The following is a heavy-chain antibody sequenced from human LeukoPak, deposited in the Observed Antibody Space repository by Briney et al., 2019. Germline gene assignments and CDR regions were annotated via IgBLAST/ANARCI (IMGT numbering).Heavy chain of an antibody. CDR1: GFTFSSYG. CDR3: AKDGLIISTVRYFDWNQGIDY. CDR2: ISYDGSNK. D-gene: IGHD3-9*01. Sequence: QPGRSLRRSCAASGFTFSSYGMHWVRQAPGKGLEWVAVISYDGSNKYYADSVKGRFTISRDNSKNTLYLQMNSLRAEDTAVYYCAKDGLIISTVRYFDWNQGIDYWGQGTLVTVSS. J-gene: IGHJ4*02. V-gene: IGHV3-30*18.